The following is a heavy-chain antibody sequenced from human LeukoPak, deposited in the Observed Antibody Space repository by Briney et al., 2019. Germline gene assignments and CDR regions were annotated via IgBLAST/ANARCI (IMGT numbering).Heavy chain of an antibody. CDR1: GFTFSSYA. V-gene: IGHV3-23*01. CDR2: ITGSGGST. CDR3: AKTDTGNYYDRFDY. Sequence: GRSLRLSCAASGFTFSSYAMNWVRQAPGRGLEWVSAITGSGGSTYYADSVKGRFTISRDNSNNALHLLMNSLRAEDTAVYYCAKTDTGNYYDRFDYWGQGTLVTVSS. J-gene: IGHJ4*02. D-gene: IGHD3-10*01.